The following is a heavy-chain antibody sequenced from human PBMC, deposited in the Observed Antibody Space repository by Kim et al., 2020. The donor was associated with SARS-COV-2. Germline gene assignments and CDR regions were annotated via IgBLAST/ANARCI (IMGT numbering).Heavy chain of an antibody. CDR3: ARNPWYYDSSGYYALFDY. V-gene: IGHV1-3*01. J-gene: IGHJ4*02. D-gene: IGHD3-22*01. CDR1: GYIFTSYA. Sequence: ASVKVSCKASGYIFTSYAMHWVRQAPGQRLEWMGWINAGNGNTKYSQKFQGRVTITRDTSASTAYMELSSLRSEDTAVYYCARNPWYYDSSGYYALFDYWGQGTLVTVSS. CDR2: INAGNGNT.